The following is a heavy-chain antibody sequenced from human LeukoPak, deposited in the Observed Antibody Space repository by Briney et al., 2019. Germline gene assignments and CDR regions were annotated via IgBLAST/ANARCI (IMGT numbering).Heavy chain of an antibody. Sequence: SETLSLTCTVSGGSISSYYWSWIRQPPGKGLEWIGYIYYSGSTNYNPSLKSRVTISVDTSKNQFSLKLSYVTAADTAVYYCASSYSGYASFDYWGQGTLVTVSS. J-gene: IGHJ4*02. CDR3: ASSYSGYASFDY. CDR2: IYYSGST. D-gene: IGHD5-12*01. V-gene: IGHV4-59*01. CDR1: GGSISSYY.